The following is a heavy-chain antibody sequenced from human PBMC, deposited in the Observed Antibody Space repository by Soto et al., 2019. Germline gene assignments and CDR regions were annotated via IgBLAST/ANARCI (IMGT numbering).Heavy chain of an antibody. J-gene: IGHJ4*02. CDR2: FGGGGVST. CDR3: AKDQGSSWYEIDY. D-gene: IGHD6-13*01. V-gene: IGHV3-23*01. CDR1: GLPFGTNA. Sequence: EVQLLESGGGLERLGGSWGFSVEPFGLPFGTNALTWVRRAPGKGREWVSTFGGGGVSTYYADSVKGRFTISRDNSKNTLYLQMNSLRAEDTAVYYCAKDQGSSWYEIDYWGQGTLVTVSS.